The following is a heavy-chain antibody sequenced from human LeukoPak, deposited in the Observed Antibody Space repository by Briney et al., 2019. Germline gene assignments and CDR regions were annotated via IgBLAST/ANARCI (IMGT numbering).Heavy chain of an antibody. D-gene: IGHD2-2*01. CDR1: GGTFSSYA. Sequence: ASVKVSCKASGGTFSSYAISWVRQAPGQGLEWMGRIIPILGIANYAQKFQGRVTITADKSTSTAYMELSSLRSEDTAVYYCARVLAYCSSTSCHDYWGRGTLVTVYS. CDR2: IIPILGIA. J-gene: IGHJ4*02. V-gene: IGHV1-69*04. CDR3: ARVLAYCSSTSCHDY.